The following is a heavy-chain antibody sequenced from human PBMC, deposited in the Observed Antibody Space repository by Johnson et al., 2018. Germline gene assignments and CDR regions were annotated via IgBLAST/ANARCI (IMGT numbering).Heavy chain of an antibody. J-gene: IGHJ1*01. D-gene: IGHD6-19*01. CDR3: ARGPGLAVKYFHH. Sequence: QVQLVQSGAEVKKPGASVKVSCKASGYTFTSYDINWVRQATGQGLEWMGWMNPNSGNTGYTQKFQGRVTMTRNSSISTAYMELSSLGSEDTAVYFCARGPGLAVKYFHHWGQGTMVTVSS. CDR1: GYTFTSYD. CDR2: MNPNSGNT. V-gene: IGHV1-8*01.